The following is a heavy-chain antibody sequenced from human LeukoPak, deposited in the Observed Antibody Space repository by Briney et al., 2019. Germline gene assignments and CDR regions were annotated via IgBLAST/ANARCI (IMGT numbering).Heavy chain of an antibody. CDR1: GGAFSSYA. CDR2: IIPIFGTA. V-gene: IGHV1-69*13. J-gene: IGHJ4*02. D-gene: IGHD7-27*01. Sequence: GASVKVSCKASGGAFSSYAISWVRQAPGQGLEWMGGIIPIFGTANYAQKFQGRVTITADESTSTAYMELSSLRSEDTAVYYCARTLTGDFDYWGQGTLVTVSS. CDR3: ARTLTGDFDY.